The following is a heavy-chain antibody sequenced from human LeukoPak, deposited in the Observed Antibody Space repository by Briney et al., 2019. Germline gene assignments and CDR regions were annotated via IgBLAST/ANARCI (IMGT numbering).Heavy chain of an antibody. V-gene: IGHV4-39*02. D-gene: IGHD3-22*01. J-gene: IGHJ4*02. CDR3: AKRDDSGGNLVDL. CDR1: GGSIRSGSHY. CDR2: IYYSGST. Sequence: SETLSLTCTVSGGSIRSGSHYWAWIRQPPGKGLEWIGGIYYSGSTYYNPSLENRVTISIDTSKNHFSLKLSSLSAADTSFYYCAKRDDSGGNLVDLWGQGTLVTVS.